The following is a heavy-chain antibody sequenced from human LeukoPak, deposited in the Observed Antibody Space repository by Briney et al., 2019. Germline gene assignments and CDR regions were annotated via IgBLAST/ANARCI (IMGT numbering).Heavy chain of an antibody. Sequence: SETLSLTCTVSGGSISSYYWSWIRQPAGKGLEWIGRIFTSGSTSYNPSLKSRVTMSLDKSDNEFSLKVRSVTAADTAVYYCARGASEVSDTYIDAWGQGTLVTVSS. J-gene: IGHJ4*02. V-gene: IGHV4-4*07. CDR1: GGSISSYY. D-gene: IGHD3-9*01. CDR2: IFTSGST. CDR3: ARGASEVSDTYIDA.